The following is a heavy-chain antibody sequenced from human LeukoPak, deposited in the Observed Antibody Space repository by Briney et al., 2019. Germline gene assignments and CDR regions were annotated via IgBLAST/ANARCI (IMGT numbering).Heavy chain of an antibody. V-gene: IGHV3-74*01. Sequence: PGGSLRLSXAASGFTFSSYWMHWVRQAPGKGLVWVSRINSDGSSTSYADSVKGRFTISRDNAKNTLYLQMNSLRAEDTAVYYCASGSSGYYYGALDYWGQGTLVTVSS. CDR1: GFTFSSYW. CDR3: ASGSSGYYYGALDY. CDR2: INSDGSST. D-gene: IGHD3-22*01. J-gene: IGHJ4*02.